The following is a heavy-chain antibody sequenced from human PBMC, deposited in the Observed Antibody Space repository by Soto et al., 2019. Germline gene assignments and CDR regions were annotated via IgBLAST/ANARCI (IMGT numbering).Heavy chain of an antibody. J-gene: IGHJ4*02. Sequence: ETLSLTCTVSGGSISSYYWSWIRQPPGKGLKWIGYIYYSGSTNYNPSLKSRVTISVHTSKNQFSLKLSSVTAADTAVYYCARLTDMVMAYYFDYRGQGTLVT. CDR2: IYYSGST. CDR1: GGSISSYY. V-gene: IGHV4-59*01. D-gene: IGHD2-15*01. CDR3: ARLTDMVMAYYFDY.